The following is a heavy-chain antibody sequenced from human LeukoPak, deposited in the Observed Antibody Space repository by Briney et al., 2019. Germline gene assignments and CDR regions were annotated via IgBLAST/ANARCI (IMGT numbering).Heavy chain of an antibody. V-gene: IGHV1-2*02. CDR1: GYTFTDYY. Sequence: ASVKVSCKASGYTFTDYYIHWVRQAPGQRLEWMGWIIPNSGDTSYAQKFQGRVTMTRDTSISSAYMELSRLRSDDTAVYYCTRGGWLVKWGQGTLVTVSS. D-gene: IGHD6-19*01. J-gene: IGHJ4*02. CDR3: TRGGWLVK. CDR2: IIPNSGDT.